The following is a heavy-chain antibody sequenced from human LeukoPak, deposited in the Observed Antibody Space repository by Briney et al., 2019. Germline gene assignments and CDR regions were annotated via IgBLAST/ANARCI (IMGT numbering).Heavy chain of an antibody. Sequence: SETLSLTCTVSGDSISTSFLSWIRQSAGRRLEWIGRIYSGSTNYNPSLKSRVSISMDTSKNQFYLQLKSVTAADTAVYYCVRDARKFGNYEIGFFAYWGRGTMVTVSS. V-gene: IGHV4-4*07. CDR2: IYSGST. CDR1: GDSISTSF. CDR3: VRDARKFGNYEIGFFAY. D-gene: IGHD4-11*01. J-gene: IGHJ4*02.